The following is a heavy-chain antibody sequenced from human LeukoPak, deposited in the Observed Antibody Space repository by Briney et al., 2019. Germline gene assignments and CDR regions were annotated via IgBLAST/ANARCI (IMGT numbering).Heavy chain of an antibody. Sequence: SETLSLTCTVSGGSITSIHYYWGWIRQPPGKGLEWIGNIYYFGSTYYNPSLRSRVTISVDTSKNQFSLKLSSVTAADTAVYYCARDRPLLGAWSWFDPWGQGTLVTVSS. V-gene: IGHV4-39*02. J-gene: IGHJ5*02. CDR2: IYYFGST. CDR3: ARDRPLLGAWSWFDP. CDR1: GGSITSIHYY. D-gene: IGHD3-3*01.